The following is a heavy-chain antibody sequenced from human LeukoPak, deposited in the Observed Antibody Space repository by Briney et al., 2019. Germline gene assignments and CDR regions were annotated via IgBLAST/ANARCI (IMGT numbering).Heavy chain of an antibody. CDR3: TRDAYYYDSSGYWRAFDI. CDR1: DDSIGNYY. D-gene: IGHD3-22*01. Sequence: PSETLSLTCTVSDDSIGNYYWSWIRQSPGKGLEWIGYIYYSGSTNYNPSLKSRVTISVDTSKNQFSLKLSSVTAADTAVYYCTRDAYYYDSSGYWRAFDIWGQGTMVAVSS. J-gene: IGHJ3*02. CDR2: IYYSGST. V-gene: IGHV4-59*01.